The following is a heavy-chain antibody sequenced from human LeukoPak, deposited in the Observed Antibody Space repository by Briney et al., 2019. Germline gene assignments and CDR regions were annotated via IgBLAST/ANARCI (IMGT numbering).Heavy chain of an antibody. J-gene: IGHJ4*02. CDR2: IYYSGST. V-gene: IGHV4-59*01. CDR1: GGSISSYY. D-gene: IGHD6-13*01. Sequence: SETRSLTCTVSGGSISSYYWSWIRQPPGKGLEWIGYIYYSGSTNYNPSLKSRVTISVDTSKNQFPLKLSSVTAADTAVYYCARGPIAAAGAHYFDYWGQGTLVTVSS. CDR3: ARGPIAAAGAHYFDY.